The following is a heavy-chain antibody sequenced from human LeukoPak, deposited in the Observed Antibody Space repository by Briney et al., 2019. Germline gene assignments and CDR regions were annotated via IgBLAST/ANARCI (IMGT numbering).Heavy chain of an antibody. J-gene: IGHJ5*02. V-gene: IGHV6-1*01. CDR3: ARTYYFASGSYPQGFDP. Sequence: SQTLSLTCALSGDSVSSNTASWNWIRQSPSRGLEWLGMTYYRSKWYNQYAESVKSRLAINPDTSKNQFSLHLNSVTPEDTAIYYCARTYYFASGSYPQGFDPWGQGTLVIVSS. CDR1: GDSVSSNTAS. CDR2: TYYRSKWYN. D-gene: IGHD3-10*01.